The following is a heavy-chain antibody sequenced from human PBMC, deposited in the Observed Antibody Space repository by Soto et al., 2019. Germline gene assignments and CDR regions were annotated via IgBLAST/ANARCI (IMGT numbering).Heavy chain of an antibody. CDR1: GCSFASYW. J-gene: IGHJ5*02. CDR3: ARLRYCSSTSCYSNWFDH. CDR2: IYPGDSDT. V-gene: IGHV5-51*01. D-gene: IGHD2-2*01. Sequence: XESLNISCKGSGCSFASYWIGWVRQMPGKGLEWMGIIYPGDSDTRYSPSFQGQVTISADKSISTAYLQWSSLKASDTAMYYCARLRYCSSTSCYSNWFDHWGQGTLVTVSS.